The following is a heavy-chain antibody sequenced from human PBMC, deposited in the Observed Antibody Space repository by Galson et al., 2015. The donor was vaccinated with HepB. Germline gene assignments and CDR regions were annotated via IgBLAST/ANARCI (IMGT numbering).Heavy chain of an antibody. CDR2: INHSGST. CDR3: ARGDWQRTLDY. CDR1: GGSFSGYY. V-gene: IGHV4-34*01. J-gene: IGHJ4*02. Sequence: ETLSLTCAVYGGSFSGYYWSWIRQPPGKGLEWIGEINHSGSTNYNPSLKSRVTISVDTSKNQFSLKLSSVTAADTAVYYCARGDWQRTLDYWGQGTLVTVSS. D-gene: IGHD2-21*01.